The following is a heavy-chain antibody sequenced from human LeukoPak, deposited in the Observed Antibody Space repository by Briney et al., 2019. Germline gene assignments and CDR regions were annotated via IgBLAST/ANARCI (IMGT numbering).Heavy chain of an antibody. Sequence: GGSLRLSCAASGFTFSSYAMSWVRQAPGKGLEWVSAISGSGGSTYYADSVKGRFTISRDNSKNTLYLQINSLRAEDTAVYYCAKTLDIVVVPAAIIFDYWGQGTLVTVSS. V-gene: IGHV3-23*01. CDR2: ISGSGGST. CDR1: GFTFSSYA. CDR3: AKTLDIVVVPAAIIFDY. J-gene: IGHJ4*02. D-gene: IGHD2-2*03.